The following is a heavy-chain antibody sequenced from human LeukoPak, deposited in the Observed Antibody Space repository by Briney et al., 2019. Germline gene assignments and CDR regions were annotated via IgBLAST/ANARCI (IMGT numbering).Heavy chain of an antibody. CDR1: GYTFTSYY. Sequence: ASVKVSCKASGYTFTSYYMHWVRQAPGQGLEWMGIINPSGGSTSYAQKFQGRVTMTRDTSTSTVYMELSSLRSEDTAVYYCARDKGGSNPRSSIAARFDPWGQGTLVTVSS. D-gene: IGHD6-6*01. CDR2: INPSGGST. V-gene: IGHV1-46*01. J-gene: IGHJ5*02. CDR3: ARDKGGSNPRSSIAARFDP.